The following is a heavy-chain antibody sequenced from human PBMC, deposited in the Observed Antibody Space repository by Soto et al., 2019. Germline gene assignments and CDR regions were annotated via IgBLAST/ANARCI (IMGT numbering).Heavy chain of an antibody. CDR1: GGTFSSYT. D-gene: IGHD2-2*01. J-gene: IGHJ4*02. CDR3: ARGPWSYCSSTSCPSAFDY. Sequence: QVQLVQSGAEVKKPGSSVKVSCKASGGTFSSYTISWVRQAPGQGLEWMGRIIPIIGIANYAQKFQGRVTITADKSTSTAYMELSSLRSEDTAVYYCARGPWSYCSSTSCPSAFDYWGQGTLVTVSS. V-gene: IGHV1-69*02. CDR2: IIPIIGIA.